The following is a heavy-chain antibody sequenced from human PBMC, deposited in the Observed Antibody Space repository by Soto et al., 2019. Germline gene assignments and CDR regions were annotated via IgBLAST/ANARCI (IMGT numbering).Heavy chain of an antibody. CDR3: ARAGSSGWYHYFQH. J-gene: IGHJ1*01. V-gene: IGHV3-21*01. CDR2: ISSSSSYI. D-gene: IGHD6-19*01. CDR1: GFTFSSYS. Sequence: GGSLRLSCAASGFTFSSYSMNWVRQAPGKGLEWVSSISSSSSYIYYADSVKGRFTISRDNAKNSLYLQMNSLRAEDTAVYYCARAGSSGWYHYFQHWGQGTLVTVSS.